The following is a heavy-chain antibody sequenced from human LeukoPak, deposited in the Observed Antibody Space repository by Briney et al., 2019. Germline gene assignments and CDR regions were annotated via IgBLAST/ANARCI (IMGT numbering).Heavy chain of an antibody. CDR3: ATSRGAQLQDY. CDR2: ISSSSSYI. Sequence: GGSLRLSCAASGFTFSSYSMNWVRQAPGKGLEWVSSISSSSSYIYYADSAKGRFTISSDNAKNSLYLQMNSLRAEDTAVYYCATSRGAQLQDYWGQGTLVTVSS. CDR1: GFTFSSYS. V-gene: IGHV3-21*01. J-gene: IGHJ4*02. D-gene: IGHD2-2*01.